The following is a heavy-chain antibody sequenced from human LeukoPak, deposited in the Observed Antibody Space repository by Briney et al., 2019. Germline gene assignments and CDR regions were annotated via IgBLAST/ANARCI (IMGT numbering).Heavy chain of an antibody. V-gene: IGHV3-20*04. D-gene: IGHD1-26*01. CDR1: GFTFDDYG. J-gene: IGHJ4*02. CDR3: ARIPPDGSYLSLDY. Sequence: GGSLRLSCAASGFTFDDYGMSWVRQAPGKGLEWVSGINWNGGSTGYADSVKGRFTISRDNAKNSLYPQMNSLRAEDTAVYYCARIPPDGSYLSLDYWGQGTLVTVSS. CDR2: INWNGGST.